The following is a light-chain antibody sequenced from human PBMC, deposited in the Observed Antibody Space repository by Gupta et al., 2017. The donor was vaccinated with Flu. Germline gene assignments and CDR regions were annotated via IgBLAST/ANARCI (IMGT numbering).Light chain of an antibody. J-gene: IGLJ3*02. Sequence: QVVLTQSPSASASLGASVKLTCTLSSGHSTYAIAGHQQQPEKGPRYLMNLNSDGSHTKGDGIPDRFSGSSSGAERYLTISSLQSEDEADYYCQTWGTGFRVFGGGTKLTVL. CDR3: QTWGTGFRV. CDR1: SGHSTYA. V-gene: IGLV4-69*01. CDR2: LNSDGSH.